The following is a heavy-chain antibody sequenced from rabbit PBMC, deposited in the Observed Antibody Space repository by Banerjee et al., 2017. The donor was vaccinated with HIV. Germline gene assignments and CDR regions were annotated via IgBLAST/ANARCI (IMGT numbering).Heavy chain of an antibody. D-gene: IGHD1-1*01. J-gene: IGHJ3*01. CDR3: ARGASDSGNWSL. V-gene: IGHV1S39*01. CDR1: GFDFDTYG. CDR2: IDPVFGTT. Sequence: QEQLEESGGGLVQPGGSLKLSCKASGFDFDTYGVSWVRQAPGKGLEWIGYIDPVFGTTYYASWVNGRFTISKTSSTTVTLQMTSLTAADTAAYFCARGASDSGNWSLWGQGTLVTVS.